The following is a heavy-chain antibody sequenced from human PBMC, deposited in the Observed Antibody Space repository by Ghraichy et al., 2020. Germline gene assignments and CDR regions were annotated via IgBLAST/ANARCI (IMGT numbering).Heavy chain of an antibody. Sequence: LSLTCAASGFPFRGYWMTWVRQAPGKGLEWVASIKQDGTEEKYLDYVKGRFTISRDNPKNSLYLQMNSLRAEDTAVYYCAKNIVVAGKILYYYYGMDVWGQGTTVTVSS. J-gene: IGHJ6*02. CDR1: GFPFRGYW. CDR3: AKNIVVAGKILYYYYGMDV. D-gene: IGHD6-19*01. V-gene: IGHV3-7*01. CDR2: IKQDGTEE.